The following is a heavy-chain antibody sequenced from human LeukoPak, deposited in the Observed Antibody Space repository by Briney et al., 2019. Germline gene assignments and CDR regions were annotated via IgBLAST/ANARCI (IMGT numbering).Heavy chain of an antibody. V-gene: IGHV3-7*03. D-gene: IGHD6-13*01. CDR2: INGDGSHS. CDR1: GFSFINYW. Sequence: GGSLRLSCAASGFSFINYWMTWFRQPPGKGLERVADINGDGSHSYCVDSVKGRFTPSRDNAKNSLFLQMNSLRAEDTAVYYCVKNSGWYCLDYWGQGTLVTVSS. CDR3: VKNSGWYCLDY. J-gene: IGHJ4*02.